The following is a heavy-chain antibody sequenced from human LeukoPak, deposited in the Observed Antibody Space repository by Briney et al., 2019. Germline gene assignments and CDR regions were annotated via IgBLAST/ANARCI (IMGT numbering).Heavy chain of an antibody. CDR1: GGSISSGSYY. Sequence: SETLSLTCTVSGGSISSGSYYWSWIRQPAGKGLEWIGRIYTSGSTNYNPSLKSRVTISVDTSKNQFSLKLSSVTAADTAVYYCARDTPNWGYIDYWGQGTLVTVSS. CDR3: ARDTPNWGYIDY. CDR2: IYTSGST. D-gene: IGHD7-27*01. V-gene: IGHV4-61*02. J-gene: IGHJ4*02.